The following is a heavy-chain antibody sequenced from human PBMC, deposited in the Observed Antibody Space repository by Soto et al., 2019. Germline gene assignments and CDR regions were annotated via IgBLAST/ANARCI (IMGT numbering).Heavy chain of an antibody. V-gene: IGHV3-30-3*01. CDR1: GFTFSSYA. CDR3: AREIVVITSLDY. J-gene: IGHJ4*02. CDR2: ISYDGSNK. Sequence: QVQLVESGGGVVQPGRSLRLSCAASGFTFSSYAMHWVRQAPGKGLEWVAVISYDGSNKYYADSVKGRFTISRDNSKNTPYLQMNSLRAEDTAVYYCAREIVVITSLDYWGQGTLVTVSS. D-gene: IGHD3-22*01.